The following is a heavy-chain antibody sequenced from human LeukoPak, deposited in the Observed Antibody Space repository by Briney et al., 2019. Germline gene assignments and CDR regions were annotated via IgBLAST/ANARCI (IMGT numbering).Heavy chain of an antibody. J-gene: IGHJ6*02. D-gene: IGHD5-18*01. V-gene: IGHV3-11*01. CDR1: GFTFSDYY. Sequence: GGSLRLPCAASGFTFSDYYMSWIRQAPGKGLEWVSYISSSGSTIYYADSVKGRFTISRDNAKNSLYLQMNSLRAEDTAVYYCARVEYSYGSRRYYYGMDVWGQGTTVTVSS. CDR3: ARVEYSYGSRRYYYGMDV. CDR2: ISSSGSTI.